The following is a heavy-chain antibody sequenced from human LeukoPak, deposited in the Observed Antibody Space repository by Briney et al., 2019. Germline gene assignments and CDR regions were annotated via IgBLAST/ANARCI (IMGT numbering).Heavy chain of an antibody. CDR2: IRSKAYGGTT. CDR1: GFTFGDYA. CDR3: AKGGGYYGSGSYYPQWDY. Sequence: GGSLRLSCTASGFTFGDYAMSWFRQAPGKGLEWVGFIRSKAYGGTTEYAASVKGRFTISRDDSKGIAYLQMNTLRAEDTAVYYCAKGGGYYGSGSYYPQWDYWGQGTLVTVSS. J-gene: IGHJ4*02. D-gene: IGHD3-10*01. V-gene: IGHV3-49*03.